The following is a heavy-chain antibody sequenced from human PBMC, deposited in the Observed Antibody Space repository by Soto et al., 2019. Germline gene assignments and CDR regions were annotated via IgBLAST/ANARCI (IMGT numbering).Heavy chain of an antibody. CDR1: GFTVSSNY. V-gene: IGHV3-53*02. J-gene: IGHJ6*02. CDR2: IYSGGST. D-gene: IGHD3-10*01. CDR3: ARDSYGSGHYYYYYGMDV. Sequence: EVQLVETGGGLIQPGGSLRLSCAASGFTVSSNYMSWVRQAPGKGLEWVSVIYSGGSTYYADSVKGRFTISRDNSKNTLYLQMNSPRAEDTAVYYCARDSYGSGHYYYYYGMDVWGQGTTVTVSS.